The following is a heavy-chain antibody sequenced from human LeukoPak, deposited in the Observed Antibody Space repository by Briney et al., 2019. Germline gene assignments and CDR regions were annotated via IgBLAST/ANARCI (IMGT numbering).Heavy chain of an antibody. V-gene: IGHV1-2*02. CDR1: GYTFTGYY. CDR2: INPNSGGT. D-gene: IGHD1-26*01. J-gene: IGHJ6*02. CDR3: ARDYVGYYYYGMDV. Sequence: ASVKVSCKASGYTFTGYYMHWVRQAPGQGLEWMGWINPNSGGTNYAQKFQGRVTMTRDTSISTAYMELRSLRSDDTAVYYCARDYVGYYYYGMDVWGQGTTVTVSS.